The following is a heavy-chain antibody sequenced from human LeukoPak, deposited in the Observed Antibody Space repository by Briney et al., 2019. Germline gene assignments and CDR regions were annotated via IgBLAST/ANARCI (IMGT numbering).Heavy chain of an antibody. CDR3: SRVYYGGDCYQLDP. Sequence: SETLSLTCTVSGGSISSGSYYWNWIRQPAGKGLEWIGRIYTSGSTNYNPSLKSRVTISVDTSKNQFSLKLSSVTAADTAVYYCSRVYYGGDCYQLDPWGQGTLVTVSS. D-gene: IGHD2-21*02. CDR2: IYTSGST. V-gene: IGHV4-61*02. J-gene: IGHJ5*02. CDR1: GGSISSGSYY.